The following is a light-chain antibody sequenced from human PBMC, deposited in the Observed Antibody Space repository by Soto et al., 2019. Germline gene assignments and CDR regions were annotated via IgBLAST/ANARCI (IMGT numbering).Light chain of an antibody. CDR1: QSISSW. CDR3: QQYHIYSGT. Sequence: DIQMTQSPSTLSASVGDRVTITCRASQSISSWLAWYQQKPGKAPKVLIYHASNLQSGVPSRFSGSGSGTEFTLTINSLQPDDFATYYCQQYHIYSGTFGQGTKVDIK. CDR2: HAS. V-gene: IGKV1-5*01. J-gene: IGKJ1*01.